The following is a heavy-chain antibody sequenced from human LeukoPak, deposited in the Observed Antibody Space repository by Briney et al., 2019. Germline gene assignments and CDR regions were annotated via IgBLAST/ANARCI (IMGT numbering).Heavy chain of an antibody. CDR1: GFTFSSYA. CDR3: ARGDPTRSWYYYYYGMDV. Sequence: GGSLRLSCAASGFTFSSYAMRWVRQAPGKGLEWVAVISYDGSNKYYADSVKGRFTISRDNSKNTLYLQMNSLRAEDTAVYYCARGDPTRSWYYYYYGMDVWGQGTTVTVSS. J-gene: IGHJ6*02. V-gene: IGHV3-30*04. CDR2: ISYDGSNK. D-gene: IGHD6-13*01.